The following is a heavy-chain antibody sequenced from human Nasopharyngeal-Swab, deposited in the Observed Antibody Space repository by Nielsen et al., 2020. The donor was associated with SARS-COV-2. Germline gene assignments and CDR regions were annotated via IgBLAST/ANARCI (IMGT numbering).Heavy chain of an antibody. Sequence: VHQAPGKGLEWVAVISYDGSNKYYADSVKGRFTISRDNSKNTLYLQMNSLRAEDTAVYYCARPYSGSYFHGMDVWGQGTTVTVSS. D-gene: IGHD1-26*01. CDR2: ISYDGSNK. V-gene: IGHV3-30-3*01. J-gene: IGHJ6*02. CDR3: ARPYSGSYFHGMDV.